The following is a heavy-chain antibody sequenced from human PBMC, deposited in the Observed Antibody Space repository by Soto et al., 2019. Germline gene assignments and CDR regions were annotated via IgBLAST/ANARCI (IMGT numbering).Heavy chain of an antibody. D-gene: IGHD2-15*01. CDR2: ISGSGGST. CDR3: ALREMGCSGGSCYSLHYYYYYMDV. J-gene: IGHJ6*03. V-gene: IGHV3-23*01. CDR1: GFTFSSYA. Sequence: EVQLLESGGGLVQPGGSLRLSCAASGFTFSSYAMSWFRQAPGKGLEWVSAISGSGGSTSYADSVKGRFTISRDNSKNTLSLQMNSLRAEDTAVYYCALREMGCSGGSCYSLHYYYYYMDVWGKGTTVTVSS.